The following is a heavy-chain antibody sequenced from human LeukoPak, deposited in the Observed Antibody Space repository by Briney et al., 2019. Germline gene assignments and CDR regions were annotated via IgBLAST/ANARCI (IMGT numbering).Heavy chain of an antibody. D-gene: IGHD3-10*01. CDR2: IYYSGST. J-gene: IGHJ4*02. CDR1: GGSISSSSYY. V-gene: IGHV4-39*01. CDR3: ARSTYYYGSGSYYPYYFDY. Sequence: PSETLSLTCTVSGGSISSSSYYWGWIRQPPGKGLEWIGSIYYSGSTYYNPSLKSRVTISVDTSKNQFSLKLSSVTAADTAVYYCARSTYYYGSGSYYPYYFDYWGQGTLVTVSS.